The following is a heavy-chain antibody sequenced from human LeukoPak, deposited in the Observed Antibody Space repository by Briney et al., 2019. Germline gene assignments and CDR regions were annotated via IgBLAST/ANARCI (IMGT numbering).Heavy chain of an antibody. CDR2: ISTSSRYI. V-gene: IGHV3-21*01. J-gene: IGHJ5*02. Sequence: GGSLRLSCAASGFTLSSYWMAWVRQAPGKGLEWVSSISTSSRYIYYKDSVRGRFTISRDDAKNSLYLEMNSLRAEDTAVYYCARADCSSSTCYLRRSWFDPWGQGTLVTVSS. D-gene: IGHD2-2*01. CDR3: ARADCSSSTCYLRRSWFDP. CDR1: GFTLSSYW.